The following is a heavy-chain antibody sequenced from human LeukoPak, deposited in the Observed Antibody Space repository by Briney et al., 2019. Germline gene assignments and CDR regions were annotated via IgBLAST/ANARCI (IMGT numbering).Heavy chain of an antibody. CDR1: GFTFSSRYW. V-gene: IGHV3-7*01. Sequence: GGSLRLSCVASGFTFSSRYWMSWVRQAPGKGLEWVANIKQDGSEKNYVESVKGRFTISRDNAKNSLYLQTNSLRAEDTAVYYCARAGQEWFGELGFDQWGQGTLVIVSS. D-gene: IGHD3-10*01. J-gene: IGHJ4*02. CDR2: IKQDGSEK. CDR3: ARAGQEWFGELGFDQ.